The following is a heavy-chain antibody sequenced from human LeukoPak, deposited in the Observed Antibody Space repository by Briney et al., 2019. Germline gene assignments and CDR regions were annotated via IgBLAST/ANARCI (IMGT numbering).Heavy chain of an antibody. Sequence: PGGSLRLSCEASGFTFSTYGMHWVRQAPGKGLEWVAVISYDGSNKYYADTVKGRFTISRDNSKNTLYLQMNSLRAEDTAVYYCAKDGKIGPLDYWGQGTLVTVSS. D-gene: IGHD3/OR15-3a*01. CDR2: ISYDGSNK. CDR3: AKDGKIGPLDY. CDR1: GFTFSTYG. J-gene: IGHJ4*02. V-gene: IGHV3-30*18.